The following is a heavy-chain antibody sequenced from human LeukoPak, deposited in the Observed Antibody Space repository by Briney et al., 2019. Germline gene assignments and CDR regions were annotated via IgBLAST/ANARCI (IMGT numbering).Heavy chain of an antibody. CDR3: ARDQTPFV. Sequence: PGGSLRLSCAASGFTHSNYWMTWVRQAPGKGLECVANIKPDGSEKYYVDSVKGRFTISRDNAKNSLYLQMNSLRAEDTAVYYCARDQTPFVWGQGTLVTVSS. J-gene: IGHJ4*02. CDR2: IKPDGSEK. CDR1: GFTHSNYW. V-gene: IGHV3-7*01.